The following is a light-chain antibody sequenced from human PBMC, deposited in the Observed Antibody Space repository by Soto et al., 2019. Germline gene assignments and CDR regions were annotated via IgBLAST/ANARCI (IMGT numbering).Light chain of an antibody. Sequence: DIVMTQSPLSLPVTPGEPASISCRSSQSLLHSIGYTYLDWYLQKPGQSPQLLIYLGSNRASGVNDRFSGSGSGTDFTLKISRVEAEDVGIYYCMQTLQTPWTFGQGTKVEIK. CDR1: QSLLHSIGYTY. V-gene: IGKV2-28*01. J-gene: IGKJ1*01. CDR2: LGS. CDR3: MQTLQTPWT.